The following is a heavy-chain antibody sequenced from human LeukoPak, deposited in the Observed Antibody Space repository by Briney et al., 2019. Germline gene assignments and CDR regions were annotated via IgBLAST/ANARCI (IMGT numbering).Heavy chain of an antibody. V-gene: IGHV3-23*01. CDR2: VSGGGGTT. CDR1: GFTFSTYA. D-gene: IGHD2-2*01. CDR3: AKDMGYCSSATCYGHDY. J-gene: IGHJ4*02. Sequence: GGSLRLSCAASGFTFSTYAMSWVRQAPGKGLEWVSTVSGGGGTTYYADSVKGRFTISRDNSKNTLFLQMNSLRAEDTAIYYCAKDMGYCSSATCYGHDYWGQGTLVTVSS.